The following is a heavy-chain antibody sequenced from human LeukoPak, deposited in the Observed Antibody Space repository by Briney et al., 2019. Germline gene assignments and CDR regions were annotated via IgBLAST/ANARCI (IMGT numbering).Heavy chain of an antibody. D-gene: IGHD3-22*01. V-gene: IGHV4-34*01. CDR2: INHSGST. CDR3: ARTYYYDSSGGRRAFDI. Sequence: SETLSLTCAVYGGSFSGYYWSWIRQPPGKGLEWIGEINHSGSTNYNPSLKSRVTISVDTSKNQFSLKLSSVTAADTAVYYCARTYYYDSSGGRRAFDIWGQGTMVTVSS. J-gene: IGHJ3*02. CDR1: GGSFSGYY.